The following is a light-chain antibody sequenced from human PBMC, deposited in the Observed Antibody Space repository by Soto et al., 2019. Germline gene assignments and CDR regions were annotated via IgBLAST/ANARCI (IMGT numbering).Light chain of an antibody. V-gene: IGKV1-5*03. CDR2: KAS. CDR3: QQYDTFPFT. Sequence: DIQMTQSPSTLSTSVGDTVTITCRASQSIGIWLSWFQQKPGKAPNLLIYKASTLESGVPSRFRGSGSATNFTLTILSLQPDYFATYYCQQYDTFPFTFAQGTRL. CDR1: QSIGIW. J-gene: IGKJ2*01.